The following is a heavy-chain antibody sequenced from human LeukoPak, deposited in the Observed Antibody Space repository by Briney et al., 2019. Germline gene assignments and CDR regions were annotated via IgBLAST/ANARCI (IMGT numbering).Heavy chain of an antibody. CDR2: INHSGST. CDR1: GESFSGYY. Sequence: SETLSLTCAVSGESFSGYYWSWIRQPPGKGLEWIGEINHSGSTNYNPSLKSRITISVDMSKNQFSLKLSPVTAADTAVYYCARGRWEIADYWGQGTLVTVSS. D-gene: IGHD1-26*01. J-gene: IGHJ4*02. CDR3: ARGRWEIADY. V-gene: IGHV4-34*01.